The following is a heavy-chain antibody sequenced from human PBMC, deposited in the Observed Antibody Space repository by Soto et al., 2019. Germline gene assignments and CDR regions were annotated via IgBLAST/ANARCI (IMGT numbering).Heavy chain of an antibody. CDR3: ARDPDSSGWYNWFDP. V-gene: IGHV3-48*01. CDR1: GFTFSSYI. D-gene: IGHD6-19*01. J-gene: IGHJ5*02. Sequence: PGWSLRLSCAAAGFTFSSYIMNWVRQAPGKGLEWVSYISSSGSTIYYADSVKGRFTISRDNAKNSLYLQMNSLRAEDTAVYYCARDPDSSGWYNWFDPWGQGTLVTVSS. CDR2: ISSSGSTI.